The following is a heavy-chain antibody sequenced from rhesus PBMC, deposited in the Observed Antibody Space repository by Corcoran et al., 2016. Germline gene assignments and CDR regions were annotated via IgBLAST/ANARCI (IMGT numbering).Heavy chain of an antibody. Sequence: EVQLVQSGAEVKKPGASVKVSCKASGYTFTDYYVHWVRQAPGKGFEWMGLVDPENGEAKYSQNVQGRCTLSADTSLDTAYMELISLRSDDTAVYYCATPQLGGLDYWGQGALVTVSP. J-gene: IGHJ4*01. CDR2: VDPENGEA. CDR1: GYTFTDYY. CDR3: ATPQLGGLDY. V-gene: IGHV1-111*02. D-gene: IGHD7-45*01.